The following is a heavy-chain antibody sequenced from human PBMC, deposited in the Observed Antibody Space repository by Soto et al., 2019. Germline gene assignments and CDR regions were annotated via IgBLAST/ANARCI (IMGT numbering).Heavy chain of an antibody. CDR2: INHSGST. V-gene: IGHV4-34*01. CDR3: ARGRSIYGSGFYWFDP. Sequence: QVQLQQWGAGLLKPSETLSLTCAVYGGSFSGYYWSWIRQPPGKGLEWIGEINHSGSTNYNPSLKSRVTISVDTSKNQFSLKLSSVTAADTAVYYCARGRSIYGSGFYWFDPWGQGTLVTVSS. J-gene: IGHJ5*02. CDR1: GGSFSGYY. D-gene: IGHD3-10*01.